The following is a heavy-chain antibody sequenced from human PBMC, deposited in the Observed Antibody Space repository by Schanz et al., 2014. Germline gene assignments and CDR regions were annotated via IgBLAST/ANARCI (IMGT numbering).Heavy chain of an antibody. CDR1: GFTFSSYW. CDR2: INSDGSTT. Sequence: EVQLVESGGGLVQPGGSLRLSCAASGFTFSSYWMHWVRQAPGKGLVWVSRINSDGSTTIYADSVKGRFTISRDNAKNTLYLQMNSLRAEDSAVYYCTRGSGSRSYGWYYDSWGQGTLVTVSS. J-gene: IGHJ4*02. CDR3: TRGSGSRSYGWYYDS. D-gene: IGHD3-10*01. V-gene: IGHV3-74*01.